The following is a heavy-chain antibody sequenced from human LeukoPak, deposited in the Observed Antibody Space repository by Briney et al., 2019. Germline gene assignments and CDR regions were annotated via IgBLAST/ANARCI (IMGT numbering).Heavy chain of an antibody. J-gene: IGHJ4*02. CDR2: IIPIFGTA. V-gene: IGHV1-69*05. CDR3: ARESGALGDSSGYYY. CDR1: GGTFSSYA. D-gene: IGHD3-22*01. Sequence: SVKVSCKASGGTFSSYAISWVRQAPGQGLEWMGGIIPIFGTANYAQEFQGRVTITTDESTSTAYMELSSLRSEDTAVYYCARESGALGDSSGYYYWGQGTLVTVSS.